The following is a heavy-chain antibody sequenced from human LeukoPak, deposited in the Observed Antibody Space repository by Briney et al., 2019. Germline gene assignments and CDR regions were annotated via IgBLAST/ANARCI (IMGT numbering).Heavy chain of an antibody. Sequence: GGSLRLPCAASGFPFSSYAMHWVRQAPGKGLEGVAVISYDGSNKYYADSVKGRFTISRDNSKNTLYLKMNSLRAEDTAVYYCARSAKLPTSNYYYYYGMDVWGKGTTVTVSS. V-gene: IGHV3-30*04. CDR2: ISYDGSNK. J-gene: IGHJ6*04. D-gene: IGHD1-1*01. CDR3: ARSAKLPTSNYYYYYGMDV. CDR1: GFPFSSYA.